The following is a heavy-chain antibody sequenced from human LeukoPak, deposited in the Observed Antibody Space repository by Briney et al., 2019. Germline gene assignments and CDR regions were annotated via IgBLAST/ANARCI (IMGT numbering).Heavy chain of an antibody. CDR2: IDYSGGA. CDR1: GGSISSYY. D-gene: IGHD3-10*01. CDR3: ARDLRYYGSGSPNWFDP. J-gene: IGHJ5*02. Sequence: PSETLSLTCTVSGGSISSYYWSWIRQPPGKGLEWVGYIDYSGGANNNPSLKSSVTISVDTSRNQFSLKLRSVTAADTAVYYCARDLRYYGSGSPNWFDPWGQGTLVTVSS. V-gene: IGHV4-59*12.